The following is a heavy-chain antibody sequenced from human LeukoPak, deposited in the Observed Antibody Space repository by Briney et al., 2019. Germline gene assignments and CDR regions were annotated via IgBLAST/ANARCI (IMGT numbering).Heavy chain of an antibody. CDR1: GYTFTSYA. CDR3: ARDPLSGYHDC. Sequence: ASVKVSCKASGYTFTSYAIHLVRQAPGQSLEWMGWINSGNGDTKYSQKFQGRVAITRDTSATTAYLELSSLTSEDTALYYCARDPLSGYHDCWGQGTLVTVST. D-gene: IGHD5-12*01. J-gene: IGHJ4*02. CDR2: INSGNGDT. V-gene: IGHV1-3*01.